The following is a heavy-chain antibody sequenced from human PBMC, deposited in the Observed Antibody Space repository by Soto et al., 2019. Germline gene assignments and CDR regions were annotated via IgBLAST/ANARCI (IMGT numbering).Heavy chain of an antibody. Sequence: WGSLRLSCAASGFTFSTYGMHWVRQAPGKGLEWVAVISYDGNTKYYADSVKGRFTVSRDNSRNTLFLQMSSLRGEDTAVYSCAKDGGEYSYGPVADWGKGNLVNVSS. CDR2: ISYDGNTK. CDR3: AKDGGEYSYGPVAD. D-gene: IGHD5-18*01. J-gene: IGHJ4*02. CDR1: GFTFSTYG. V-gene: IGHV3-30*18.